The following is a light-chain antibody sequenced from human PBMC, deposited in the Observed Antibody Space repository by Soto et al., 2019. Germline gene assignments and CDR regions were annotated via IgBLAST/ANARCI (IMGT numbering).Light chain of an antibody. J-gene: IGKJ1*01. Sequence: DIQLTQSPSSLSASVGDRVTITCRASQSIATYLNWYYQKPGKAPRLLIHAASSLQSGVPSRFSGSGSGTDFTLTISALEVDDFATFYCQQSYSFPRTFGQGTRVDIK. CDR1: QSIATY. CDR2: AAS. V-gene: IGKV1-39*01. CDR3: QQSYSFPRT.